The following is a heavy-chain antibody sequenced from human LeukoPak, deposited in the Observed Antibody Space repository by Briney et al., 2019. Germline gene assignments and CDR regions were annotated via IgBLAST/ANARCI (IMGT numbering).Heavy chain of an antibody. CDR1: GFTVSGDY. CDR2: IHIDGST. CDR3: ARDRPYGGKGDFEY. J-gene: IGHJ4*02. Sequence: PGGSLRLSCAASGFTVSGDYMNWVRQAPGKGLEWVSVIHIDGSTYYADSVKGRFTISRDNFQNTLYLQMNSLRVEDTAVYYCARDRPYGGKGDFEYWGQGTLVTVPS. V-gene: IGHV3-66*01. D-gene: IGHD4-23*01.